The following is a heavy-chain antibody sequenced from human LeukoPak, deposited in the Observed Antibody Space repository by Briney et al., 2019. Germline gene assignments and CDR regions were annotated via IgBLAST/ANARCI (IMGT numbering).Heavy chain of an antibody. V-gene: IGHV3-30*04. CDR1: GFTFSSYA. CDR3: ARDLGPNYYDSSGYYPDAFDI. J-gene: IGHJ3*02. CDR2: ISYDGSNK. D-gene: IGHD3-22*01. Sequence: GGSLRLSCAASGFTFSSYAMHWVRQAPGKGLEWVAVISYDGSNKYYADSVKGRFTISRDNSKNTLYLQMNSLRAEDTAVYYCARDLGPNYYDSSGYYPDAFDIWGQGTMVTVSS.